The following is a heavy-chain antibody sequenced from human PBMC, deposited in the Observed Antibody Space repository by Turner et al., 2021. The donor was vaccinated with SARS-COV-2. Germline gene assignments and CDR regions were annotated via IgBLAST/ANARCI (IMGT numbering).Heavy chain of an antibody. D-gene: IGHD3-16*01. J-gene: IGHJ6*02. CDR1: GDMFSGHD. CDR3: AREGWEKRGGEYFYFGMDV. CDR2: MNHIGGNT. Sequence: QVQLVQSGAEVKTPGASVKVCCKASGDMFSGHDINWVRQASVQGLEWCGWMNHIGGNTNCEKKFRGGSTMTWDTSTSRAYLEVTSLTSEDSSVYYCAREGWEKRGGEYFYFGMDVWGQGTTVAVSS. V-gene: IGHV1-8*02.